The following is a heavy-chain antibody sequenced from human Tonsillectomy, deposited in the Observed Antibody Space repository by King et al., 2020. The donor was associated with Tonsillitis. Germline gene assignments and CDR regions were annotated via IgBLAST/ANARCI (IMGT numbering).Heavy chain of an antibody. CDR3: AIHFSERSGYYYHFFQH. CDR2: IDPNSGAT. V-gene: IGHV1-2*02. D-gene: IGHD3-22*01. CDR1: GYTFTDYY. J-gene: IGHJ1*01. Sequence: QLVQSGTEVKKPGASVKVSCKASGYTFTDYYIQWVRQAPGQGPEWMGWIDPNSGATNYAQKFQGRVTMTGDTSITTAYMELSSLRSDDTAVYYCAIHFSERSGYYYHFFQHWGQGTLVTVSS.